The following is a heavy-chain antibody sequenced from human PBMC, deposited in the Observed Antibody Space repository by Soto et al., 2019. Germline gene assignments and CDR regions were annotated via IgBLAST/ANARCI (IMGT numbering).Heavy chain of an antibody. D-gene: IGHD3-22*01. Sequence: PGESLKISCNGSGYSFAGYWITWVRQKPGKGLEWMGRIDPSDSQTYYSPSFRGHVTISATKSITTVSLQWSSLRASDTAMYYCARQIYDSDTGPNFQYYFDSWGQGTPVTVSS. CDR1: GYSFAGYW. CDR3: ARQIYDSDTGPNFQYYFDS. V-gene: IGHV5-10-1*01. J-gene: IGHJ4*02. CDR2: IDPSDSQT.